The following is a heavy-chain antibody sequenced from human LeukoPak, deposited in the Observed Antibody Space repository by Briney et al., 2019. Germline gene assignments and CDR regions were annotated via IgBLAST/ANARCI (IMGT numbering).Heavy chain of an antibody. CDR2: INPNSGGT. D-gene: IGHD1-26*01. V-gene: IGHV1-2*02. CDR3: ARDLSGSYWDYFDY. CDR1: GYTFTGYY. Sequence: ASVKVSCKAYGYTFTGYYMHWVRQAPAQGLEWMGWINPNSGGTNYAQKFQGRVTMTRDTSISTAYMEMSSLRSDDTAVYYCARDLSGSYWDYFDYWGQGTLVTVSS. J-gene: IGHJ4*02.